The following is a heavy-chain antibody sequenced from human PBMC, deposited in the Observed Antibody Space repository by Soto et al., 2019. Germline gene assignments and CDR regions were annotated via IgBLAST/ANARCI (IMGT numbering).Heavy chain of an antibody. V-gene: IGHV1-69*13. Sequence: SVKVSCKASGGTFSSYAISWVRQAPGQGLEWMGGIIPIFGTANYAQKFQGRVTITADESTSTAYMELSSLRSEDTAVYYCARGPSCSSTSCYPVYYGMDVWGQGTTVT. CDR2: IIPIFGTA. CDR3: ARGPSCSSTSCYPVYYGMDV. D-gene: IGHD2-2*01. CDR1: GGTFSSYA. J-gene: IGHJ6*02.